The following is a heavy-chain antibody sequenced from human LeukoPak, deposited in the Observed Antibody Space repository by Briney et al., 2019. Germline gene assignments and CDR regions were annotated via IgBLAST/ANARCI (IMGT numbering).Heavy chain of an antibody. D-gene: IGHD3/OR15-3a*01. J-gene: IGHJ4*02. CDR2: IGAYAART. Sequence: GGSLRLSCVASGFDFSSYAMTWVRQAPGRGLEWVSTIGAYAARTYYADSVKGRFTTSRENSKNTLYLQMNSLRAEDTAIYYCARDLGDWSALQIDYWGQGTLVTVSS. V-gene: IGHV3-23*01. CDR3: ARDLGDWSALQIDY. CDR1: GFDFSSYA.